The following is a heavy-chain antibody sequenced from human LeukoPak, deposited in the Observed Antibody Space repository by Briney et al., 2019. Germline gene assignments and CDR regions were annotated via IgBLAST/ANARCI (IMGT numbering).Heavy chain of an antibody. CDR2: IYHSGST. Sequence: SETLSLTCTVSGYSISSGYYWGWIRQPPGKGLEWIGSIYHSGSTYYNPSLKSRVTISVDTSKNQFSLKLSSVTAADTAVYYCARHLKTTWDNWFDPWGQGTLVTVSS. J-gene: IGHJ5*02. D-gene: IGHD1-7*01. V-gene: IGHV4-38-2*02. CDR3: ARHLKTTWDNWFDP. CDR1: GYSISSGYY.